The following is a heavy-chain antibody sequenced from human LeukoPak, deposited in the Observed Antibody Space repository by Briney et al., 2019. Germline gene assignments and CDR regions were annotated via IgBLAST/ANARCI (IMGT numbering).Heavy chain of an antibody. Sequence: GSLRLSCAASGFTFSSYGMHWVRQAPGKGLEWVAFIRYDGSNKYYADSVKGRFTISRDNSKNTLYLQMNSLRAEDTAVYYCAALELRGYYYYYMDVWGKGTTVTVSS. CDR3: AALELRGYYYYYMDV. D-gene: IGHD1-7*01. CDR2: IRYDGSNK. CDR1: GFTFSSYG. V-gene: IGHV3-30*02. J-gene: IGHJ6*03.